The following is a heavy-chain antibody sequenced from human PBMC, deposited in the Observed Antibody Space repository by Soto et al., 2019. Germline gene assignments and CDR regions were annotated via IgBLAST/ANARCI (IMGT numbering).Heavy chain of an antibody. J-gene: IGHJ4*02. CDR2: ISYDGSNK. CDR3: ARDYVWGSYRYTRGSYFDY. D-gene: IGHD3-16*02. CDR1: GFTFSSYA. Sequence: QVQLVESGGGVVQPGRSLRLSCAASGFTFSSYAMHWVRQAPGKGLEWVAVISYDGSNKYYADSVKGRFTISRDNSKNTLYLQMHSLRAEDTAVYYCARDYVWGSYRYTRGSYFDYWGQGTLVTVSS. V-gene: IGHV3-30-3*01.